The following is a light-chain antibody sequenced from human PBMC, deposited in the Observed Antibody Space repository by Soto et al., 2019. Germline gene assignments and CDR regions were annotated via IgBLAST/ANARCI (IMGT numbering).Light chain of an antibody. CDR3: GSYTNRNTLV. CDR1: SNDVGDSNS. V-gene: IGLV2-14*01. J-gene: IGLJ2*01. CDR2: TVS. Sequence: QSVLTQPASVSGSPGQSITISCTGTSNDVGDSNSVSWYQQRPGKAPKLMIYTVSNRPSGVSNRFSGSKSGNTASLTISGLQAEDEGDYYRGSYTNRNTLVFGGGTKLTVL.